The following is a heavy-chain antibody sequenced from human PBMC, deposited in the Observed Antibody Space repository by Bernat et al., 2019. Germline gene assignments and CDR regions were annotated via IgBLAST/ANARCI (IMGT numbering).Heavy chain of an antibody. CDR3: ARDLTYSSGWYVGGNFDY. J-gene: IGHJ4*02. CDR2: IWYDGSNK. D-gene: IGHD6-19*01. Sequence: QVQLVESGGGVVQPGRSLRLSCAASGFTFSSYGMHWVRQAPGKGLEWVAVIWYDGSNKYYADSEKGRFTNARDNSKNTLYLQMNSLRAEDTAVYYCARDLTYSSGWYVGGNFDYWGQGTLVTVSS. V-gene: IGHV3-33*01. CDR1: GFTFSSYG.